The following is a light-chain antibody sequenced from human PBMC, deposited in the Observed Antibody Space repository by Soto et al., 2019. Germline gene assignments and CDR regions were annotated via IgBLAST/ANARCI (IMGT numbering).Light chain of an antibody. CDR2: GAS. CDR1: QSVTSNY. Sequence: DIVLTQSPGTLSLSPGERATLSCRASQSVTSNYLAWYQHKPGQAPRLLIYGASSRATGIPDRFSGSGSVTDFTLTISRLEPEDFAVYYCHQYGSSPRGTFGQGTKVEIK. J-gene: IGKJ1*01. V-gene: IGKV3-20*01. CDR3: HQYGSSPRGT.